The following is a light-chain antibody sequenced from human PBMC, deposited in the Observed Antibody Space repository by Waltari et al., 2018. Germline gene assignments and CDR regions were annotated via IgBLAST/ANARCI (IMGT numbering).Light chain of an antibody. CDR2: DAS. Sequence: EIVLTQSPATLSLSPGERATLSCRASQSVSSYLGWYQQKHGQAPRLLLYDASNRATGIPARFSGSGSGTDFTITISSLEPEDFAVYYCQQRSKWPGTFGQGTKLEI. CDR1: QSVSSY. CDR3: QQRSKWPGT. J-gene: IGKJ2*01. V-gene: IGKV3-11*01.